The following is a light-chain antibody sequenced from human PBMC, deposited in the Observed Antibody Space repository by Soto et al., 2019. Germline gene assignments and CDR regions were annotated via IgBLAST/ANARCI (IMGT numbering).Light chain of an antibody. CDR3: QQYRT. V-gene: IGKV3D-20*02. Sequence: EIVMTQSPATLSVSQGERATLSCRASQSVSSNLAWYQQNPGQAPRLLIYEASSRATGIPDRFSGSGSGTDFTLTISRLEPEDFAVYYCQQYRTFCQGTKVDI. CDR2: EAS. CDR1: QSVSSN. J-gene: IGKJ1*01.